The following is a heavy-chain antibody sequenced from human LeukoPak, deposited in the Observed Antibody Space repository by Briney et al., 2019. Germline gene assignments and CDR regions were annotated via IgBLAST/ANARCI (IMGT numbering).Heavy chain of an antibody. J-gene: IGHJ6*04. CDR3: ASVPSTTEENYYYGMDV. Sequence: SVKVSCKASGGTFGSYAISWVRQAPGQGLEWMGGIIPIFGTANYAQKFQGRVTITADESTSTAYMELSSLRSEDTAVYYCASVPSTTEENYYYGMDVWGKGTTVTVSS. CDR2: IIPIFGTA. D-gene: IGHD1-1*01. V-gene: IGHV1-69*13. CDR1: GGTFGSYA.